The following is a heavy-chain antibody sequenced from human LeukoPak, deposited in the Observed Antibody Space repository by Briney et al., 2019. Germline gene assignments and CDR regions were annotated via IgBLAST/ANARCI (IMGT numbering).Heavy chain of an antibody. CDR1: GGSFSGYY. V-gene: IGHV4-34*01. CDR2: INHSGST. J-gene: IGHJ5*02. D-gene: IGHD3-3*01. Sequence: SETLSLTCAVYGGSFSGYYWSWIRQPPGKGLEWIGEINHSGSTNYNPSLKSRVTISVDTSKNQFSLKLSSVTAADTAVYYCAREDNSDSFDPWGQGTLVTVSS. CDR3: AREDNSDSFDP.